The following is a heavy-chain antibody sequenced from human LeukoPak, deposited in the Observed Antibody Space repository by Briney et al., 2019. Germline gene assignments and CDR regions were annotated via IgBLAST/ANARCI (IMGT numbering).Heavy chain of an antibody. V-gene: IGHV3-7*01. CDR3: TRGGGEFDP. Sequence: GGSLRLSCAASGFTFSLYWMTWVRQSPGKGLEWVADINPDGSQKYSVDSVKGRFTISRDNAKNSMYLQMNSLRVDDTATYYCTRGGGEFDPWGQGTRVTVSS. J-gene: IGHJ5*02. D-gene: IGHD3-10*01. CDR2: INPDGSQK. CDR1: GFTFSLYW.